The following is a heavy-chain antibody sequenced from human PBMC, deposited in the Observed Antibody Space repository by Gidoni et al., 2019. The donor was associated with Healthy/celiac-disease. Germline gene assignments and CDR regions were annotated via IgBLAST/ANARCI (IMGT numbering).Heavy chain of an antibody. V-gene: IGHV4-39*01. D-gene: IGHD4-17*01. CDR2: IYYSGST. CDR3: ARGQSDYDAFDI. Sequence: QLQLQESGPGLVKPSETLSLTCTVSGGSISSSSYYWGWIRQPPGKGLEWIGTIYYSGSTYYNPSLKSRVTISVDTSKNQFSLKLSSVTAADTAVYYCARGQSDYDAFDIWGQGTMVTVSS. CDR1: GGSISSSSYY. J-gene: IGHJ3*02.